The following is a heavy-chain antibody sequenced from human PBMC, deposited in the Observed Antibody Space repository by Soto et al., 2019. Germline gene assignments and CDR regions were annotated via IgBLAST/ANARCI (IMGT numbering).Heavy chain of an antibody. D-gene: IGHD6-13*01. CDR3: ARTPRDSSSWSHDAFDI. CDR2: ISSSSSTI. Sequence: GRSLRLSYAASGFTFSSYSMNWVRQAPGKGLEWVSYISSSSSTIYYADSVKGRFTISRDNAKNSLYLQMNSLRAEDTAVYYCARTPRDSSSWSHDAFDIWGQGTMVTVSS. V-gene: IGHV3-48*01. CDR1: GFTFSSYS. J-gene: IGHJ3*02.